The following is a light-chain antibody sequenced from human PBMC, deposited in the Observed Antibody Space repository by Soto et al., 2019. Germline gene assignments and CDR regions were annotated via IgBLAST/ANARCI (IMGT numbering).Light chain of an antibody. CDR2: DVS. CDR1: SSDVGGYNY. V-gene: IGLV2-14*03. J-gene: IGLJ1*01. Sequence: QSALTQPASVSGSPGQSIAISCTGTSSDVGGYNYLSWYQQHSGNAPKLMIYDVSNRPSGVSNRFSGSKSGNTDSLTISGLQAEDEADYYCSSYTSSSTYVFGTGTKLTVI. CDR3: SSYTSSSTYV.